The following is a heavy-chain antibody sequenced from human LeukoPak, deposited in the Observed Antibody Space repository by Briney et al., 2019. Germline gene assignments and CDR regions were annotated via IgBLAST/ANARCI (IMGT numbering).Heavy chain of an antibody. Sequence: ASVKVSCKTSGYSFTAFYIHWVRQAPGQGPEWMGWVNPNSGGTDYAQKFQGRVSLTRDTSISTAYMELSRLTTDDTAVYYCARAYYETYERLWGQGTMVIVSS. CDR2: VNPNSGGT. D-gene: IGHD1-26*01. CDR3: ARAYYETYERL. CDR1: GYSFTAFY. J-gene: IGHJ3*01. V-gene: IGHV1-2*02.